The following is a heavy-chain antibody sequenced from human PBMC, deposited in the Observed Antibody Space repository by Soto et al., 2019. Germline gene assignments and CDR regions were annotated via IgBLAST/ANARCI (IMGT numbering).Heavy chain of an antibody. CDR1: GGSISNYY. J-gene: IGHJ4*02. V-gene: IGHV4-59*01. Sequence: SETLSLTCTVSGGSISNYYWNWIRQPPGKGLEWVGYIYYTGSTNYNPSLKSRVAISVDMSKNQLSLKLSSVTAADTAVYYCARDALSSGHDYWGQGTLVTVSS. CDR2: IYYTGST. CDR3: ARDALSSGHDY. D-gene: IGHD1-26*01.